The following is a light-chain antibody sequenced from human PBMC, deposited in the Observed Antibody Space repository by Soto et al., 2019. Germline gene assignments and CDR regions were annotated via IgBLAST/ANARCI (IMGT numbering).Light chain of an antibody. CDR1: QSISSW. CDR3: QQYNSYPWT. J-gene: IGKJ1*01. V-gene: IGKV1-5*01. Sequence: DIQMTQSPSTLSASVGDRVTITCRASQSISSWLAWYQQKSGKAPKLLIYDASSLESGVPSRFSGSGSGTEFTLTISSLQPDDFAAYYCQQYNSYPWTLGQGTKVDIK. CDR2: DAS.